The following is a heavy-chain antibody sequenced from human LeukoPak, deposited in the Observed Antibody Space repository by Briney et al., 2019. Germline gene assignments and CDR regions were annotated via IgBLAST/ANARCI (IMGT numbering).Heavy chain of an antibody. Sequence: ASVKVSCRPSGYTFTSYDIKWVRQAPGQGLEWMGIINPSGGSTSYAQKFQGRVTMTRDTSTSTVYMELSSLRSEDTAVYYCARDRDLGSNWFDPWGQGTLVTVSS. CDR3: ARDRDLGSNWFDP. CDR2: INPSGGST. CDR1: GYTFTSYD. D-gene: IGHD2-15*01. V-gene: IGHV1-46*01. J-gene: IGHJ5*02.